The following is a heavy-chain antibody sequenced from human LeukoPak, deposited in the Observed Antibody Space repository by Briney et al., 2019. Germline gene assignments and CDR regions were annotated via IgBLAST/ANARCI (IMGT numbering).Heavy chain of an antibody. CDR3: ARGNGSWPHPPDY. CDR2: IYTSGST. Sequence: SETLSLTCVVSGGSISSYYWSWLRQPAGKGLEWMGRIYTSGSTNYNPSPKRRGTMSVDQSKNQFSLKLSTVPPADTAVYYCARGNGSWPHPPDYWGQGTLVTVSS. J-gene: IGHJ4*02. CDR1: GGSISSYY. V-gene: IGHV4-4*07. D-gene: IGHD6-13*01.